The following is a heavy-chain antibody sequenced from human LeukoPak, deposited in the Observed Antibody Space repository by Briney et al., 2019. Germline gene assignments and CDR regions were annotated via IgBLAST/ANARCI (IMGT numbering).Heavy chain of an antibody. CDR2: IRYDGSNK. V-gene: IGHV3-30*02. J-gene: IGHJ6*04. CDR3: AILYGITMIRGVRYMDV. D-gene: IGHD3-10*01. Sequence: GGSLRLSCAASGFTFSSYGMHWVRQAPGKGLEWVAFIRYDGSNKNYGDSVKGRFTISRDNSKNTLYLQMNSLRAADTAVYYCAILYGITMIRGVRYMDVWGKGTTVTISS. CDR1: GFTFSSYG.